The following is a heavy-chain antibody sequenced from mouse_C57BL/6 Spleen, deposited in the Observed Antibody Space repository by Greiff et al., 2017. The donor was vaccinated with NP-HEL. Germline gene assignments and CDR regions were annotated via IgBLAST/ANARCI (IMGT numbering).Heavy chain of an antibody. V-gene: IGHV1-74*01. D-gene: IGHD3-3*01. CDR1: GYTFTSYW. CDR3: AIQGDPKRDYFDY. J-gene: IGHJ2*01. CDR2: IHPSDSDT. Sequence: QVQLQQPGAELVKPGASVKVSCKASGYTFTSYWMHWVKQRPGQGLEWIGRIHPSDSDTNYNQKFKGKATLTVDKSSSTAYMQLSSLTAEDSAVYDCAIQGDPKRDYFDYWGQGTTLTVSS.